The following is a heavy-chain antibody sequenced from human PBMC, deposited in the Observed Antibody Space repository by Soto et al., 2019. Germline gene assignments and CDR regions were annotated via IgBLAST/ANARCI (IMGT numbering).Heavy chain of an antibody. D-gene: IGHD6-13*01. CDR3: ARVLRVSVAAAGTLDYYYYMDV. CDR2: MNPNSGNT. J-gene: IGHJ6*03. V-gene: IGHV1-8*01. Sequence: ASVKVSCKASGYTFTSYDINWVRQATGQGLEWMGWMNPNSGNTGYAQRFQGRVTMTRNTSISTAYMELSSLRSEDTAVYYCARVLRVSVAAAGTLDYYYYMDVWGKGTTVTVSS. CDR1: GYTFTSYD.